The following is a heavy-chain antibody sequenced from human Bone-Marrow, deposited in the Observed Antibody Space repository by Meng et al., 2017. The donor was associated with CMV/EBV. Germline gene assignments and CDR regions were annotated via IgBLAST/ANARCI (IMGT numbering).Heavy chain of an antibody. J-gene: IGHJ6*02. CDR3: ARDFRFYGDYGYYYYGMDV. CDR1: GFTVSSNY. V-gene: IGHV3-66*02. CDR2: IYSGGST. D-gene: IGHD4-17*01. Sequence: GGSLRLSCAASGFTVSSNYMSWVRQAPGKGLEWVSVIYSGGSTYYADSVKGRFTISGDNSKNTLYLQMNSLRAEDTAVYYCARDFRFYGDYGYYYYGMDVWGQGTTVTVSS.